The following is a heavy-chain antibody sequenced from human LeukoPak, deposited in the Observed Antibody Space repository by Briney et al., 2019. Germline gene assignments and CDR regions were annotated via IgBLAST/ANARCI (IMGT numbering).Heavy chain of an antibody. Sequence: PGGSLRLSCAASGFTFSSYGMHWVRQAPGKGLEWVAFIRYDGSNKYYADSVKGRFTISRDNSKNTLYLQMNSLRAEDTAVYYCAKGGYYDSSGYPMGYWGQGTLVTVSS. V-gene: IGHV3-30*02. CDR3: AKGGYYDSSGYPMGY. D-gene: IGHD3-22*01. CDR2: IRYDGSNK. J-gene: IGHJ4*02. CDR1: GFTFSSYG.